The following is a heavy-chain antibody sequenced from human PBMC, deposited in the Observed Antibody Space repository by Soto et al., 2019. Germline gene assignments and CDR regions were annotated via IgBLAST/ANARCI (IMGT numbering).Heavy chain of an antibody. Sequence: QVLLVQSGSEVKNPGSSVKVSCKPSGTTFDSFTFYWVRQAPGQGLEWMGVLVAMFGSASIAQRFQGRVRITADASTGTGYKELSDLRSVDTAIYYCAREDDTTGHYSCFDPWGPVTLGTVSS. CDR1: GTTFDSFT. V-gene: IGHV1-69*01. D-gene: IGHD3-9*01. J-gene: IGHJ5*02. CDR3: AREDDTTGHYSCFDP. CDR2: LVAMFGSA.